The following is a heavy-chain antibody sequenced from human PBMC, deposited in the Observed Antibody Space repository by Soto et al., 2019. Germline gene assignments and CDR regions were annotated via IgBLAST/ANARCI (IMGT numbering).Heavy chain of an antibody. D-gene: IGHD4-4*01. CDR1: DGSVTGYC. V-gene: IGHV4-59*02. Sequence: QVQLQESDPGLVKPSETLPLTCSVSDGSVTGYCWSWIRQPPGKGLEWIGCIDYNGRAHYNPSLTSRVTMSLDTSNNHFSLKLSSVTTTDTAVYYCARGPDHSKVGYWGQGTLVTVSS. CDR2: IDYNGRA. CDR3: ARGPDHSKVGY. J-gene: IGHJ4*02.